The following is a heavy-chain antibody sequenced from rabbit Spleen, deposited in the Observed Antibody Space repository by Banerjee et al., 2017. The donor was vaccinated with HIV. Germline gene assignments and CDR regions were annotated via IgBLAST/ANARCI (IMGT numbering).Heavy chain of an antibody. D-gene: IGHD2-1*01. CDR1: GFDFSGNT. J-gene: IGHJ4*01. CDR2: INTGSGSA. CDR3: ARVDHGGGLFYFDL. Sequence: QEQLVESGGGLVQPEGSLTLTCKASGFDFSGNTMCWVRQAPGKGPEWIGCINTGSGSAYYASWVISRFTITSNTNQNTVTLQMTSLTGADTATYFCARVDHGGGLFYFDLWGPGTLVTVS. V-gene: IGHV1S47*01.